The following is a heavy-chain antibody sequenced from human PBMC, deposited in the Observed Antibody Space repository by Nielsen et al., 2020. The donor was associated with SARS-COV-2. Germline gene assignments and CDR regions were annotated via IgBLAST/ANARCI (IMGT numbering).Heavy chain of an antibody. CDR2: ISASGGST. D-gene: IGHD3-9*01. Sequence: GGSLRLSCIASGFTFNIYAMAWVRRTPGRGLQWVSGISASGGSTYYTDSVKGRFTISRDNSKNTLYLQMNSLRAEDTAVYYCAGRWGRYFDWYHDAFDIWGQGTMVTVSS. CDR1: GFTFNIYA. CDR3: AGRWGRYFDWYHDAFDI. J-gene: IGHJ3*02. V-gene: IGHV3-23*01.